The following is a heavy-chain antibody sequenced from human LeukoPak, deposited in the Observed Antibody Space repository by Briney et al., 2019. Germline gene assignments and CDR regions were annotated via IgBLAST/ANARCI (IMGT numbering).Heavy chain of an antibody. CDR3: AKDRYGSGSYYYTPHFDY. V-gene: IGHV3-30*18. CDR2: IAYDGSNK. J-gene: IGHJ4*02. CDR1: GFTFSSYG. Sequence: GGSLRLSCAASGFTFSSYGMHWVRQAPGKGLEWVAVIAYDGSNKYYADSVKGRFTISRDNSKNTLYLQMNSLRAEDTAVYYCAKDRYGSGSYYYTPHFDYWGQGTLVTVSS. D-gene: IGHD3-10*01.